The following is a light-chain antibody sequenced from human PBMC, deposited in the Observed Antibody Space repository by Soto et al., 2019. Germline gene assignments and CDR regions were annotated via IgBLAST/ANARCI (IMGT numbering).Light chain of an antibody. J-gene: IGKJ5*01. CDR2: GAS. CDR3: QQYHKWPIT. CDR1: QIIDSS. V-gene: IGKV3-15*01. Sequence: EVVLTHSPATLSVSPGERVTVSCRASQIIDSSLAWYQQIPGQAPRLLFYGASSRATGLPPRFSASGYGTDFTLTISSVQSEDLALYYCQQYHKWPITFGQGTRLEIK.